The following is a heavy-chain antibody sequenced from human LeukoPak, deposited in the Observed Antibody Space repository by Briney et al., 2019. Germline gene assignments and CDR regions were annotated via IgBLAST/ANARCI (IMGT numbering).Heavy chain of an antibody. D-gene: IGHD2-2*01. Sequence: SQTLSLTCTVSGGSISSGSYYWSWIRQPAGKGLEWIGRIYTSGSTNYNPSLKSRVTISVDTSKNQFSPKLSSVTAADTAVYYCARDTCGGYCSSTSCPRCNWFDPWGQGTLVTVSS. CDR1: GGSISSGSYY. J-gene: IGHJ5*02. V-gene: IGHV4-61*02. CDR3: ARDTCGGYCSSTSCPRCNWFDP. CDR2: IYTSGST.